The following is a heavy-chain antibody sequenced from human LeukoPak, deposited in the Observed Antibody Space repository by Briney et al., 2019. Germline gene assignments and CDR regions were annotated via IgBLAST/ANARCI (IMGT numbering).Heavy chain of an antibody. CDR1: GESVSSKNGA. D-gene: IGHD6-19*01. J-gene: IGHJ4*02. CDR3: ARDVGTSGWHTFDY. V-gene: IGHV6-1*01. Sequence: SRTLSLTCDISGESVSSKNGAWNWIRQSPSRGLEWLGRTYYRSKWYTDYAVSMNGRITISPDTSKNQFSLQLSSVTPDDTAVYYCARDVGTSGWHTFDYWGQGTLVTVSS. CDR2: TYYRSKWYT.